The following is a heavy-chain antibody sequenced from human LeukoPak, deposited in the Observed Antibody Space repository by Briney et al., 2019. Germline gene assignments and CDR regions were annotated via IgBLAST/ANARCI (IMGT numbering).Heavy chain of an antibody. D-gene: IGHD6-13*01. CDR3: AKDGSSSWFFDY. V-gene: IGHV3-23*01. J-gene: IGHJ4*02. CDR2: ISGSGGST. Sequence: GGSLRLSCAASGFTFSSYAVSWVRQAPGKGLEWVSAISGSGGSTYYADSVKGRFTTSRDNSKNTLYLQMNSLRAEDTAVYYCAKDGSSSWFFDYWGQGTLVTVSS. CDR1: GFTFSSYA.